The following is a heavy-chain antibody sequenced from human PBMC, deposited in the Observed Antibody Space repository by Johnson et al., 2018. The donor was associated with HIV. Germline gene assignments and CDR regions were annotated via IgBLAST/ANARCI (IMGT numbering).Heavy chain of an antibody. Sequence: VQLVESGGGVVQPGRSLRLSCAASGFTFINYWMHWVRQGPGKGLVWVSRVNSDGSSTSYADSVKGRFNISRENAKNTLYMQMDSLRAEDTAVYYCAKEPWHSSLSLIGLFVFDIRGQGTMVTVSS. CDR2: VNSDGSST. V-gene: IGHV3-74*02. D-gene: IGHD6-19*01. CDR1: GFTFINYW. CDR3: AKEPWHSSLSLIGLFVFDI. J-gene: IGHJ3*02.